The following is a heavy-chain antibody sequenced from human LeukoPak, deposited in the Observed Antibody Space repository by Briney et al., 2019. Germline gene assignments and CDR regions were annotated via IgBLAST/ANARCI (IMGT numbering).Heavy chain of an antibody. Sequence: SETLSLTCAVYGGSFNNYYWSWIRQPPGKGLEWIGEINHSGSTNSNPSLKSRVTVSVDTSKNQFSLNLNSVTAADTAVYYCSRRLYYSGWYGAVYWYFDLWGRGTLVTVSS. CDR3: SRRLYYSGWYGAVYWYFDL. D-gene: IGHD6-19*01. V-gene: IGHV4-34*01. CDR2: INHSGST. J-gene: IGHJ2*01. CDR1: GGSFNNYY.